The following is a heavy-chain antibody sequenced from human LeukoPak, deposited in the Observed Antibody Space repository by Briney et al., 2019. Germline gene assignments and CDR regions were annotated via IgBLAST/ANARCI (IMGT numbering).Heavy chain of an antibody. V-gene: IGHV3-23*01. CDR1: GFTFSSYA. D-gene: IGHD5-18*01. Sequence: GGSLRLSCAASGFTFSSYAMSWVRQAPGKGLEWVSAISGSGGSTYYADSVKGRFTISRDNSKNTLYLQMNSLRAEDTAVYYCAKAAGYSYGYFSDAFDIWGQGTMVTVSS. J-gene: IGHJ3*02. CDR2: ISGSGGST. CDR3: AKAAGYSYGYFSDAFDI.